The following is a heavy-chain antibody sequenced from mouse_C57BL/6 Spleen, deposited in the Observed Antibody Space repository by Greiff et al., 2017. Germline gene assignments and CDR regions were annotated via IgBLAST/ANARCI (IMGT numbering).Heavy chain of an antibody. D-gene: IGHD3-2*02. J-gene: IGHJ2*01. CDR1: GFNIKDDY. V-gene: IGHV14-4*01. CDR2: IDPENGDT. Sequence: EVQVVESGAELVRPGASVKLSCTASGFNIKDDYMHWVKQRPEQGREWIGWIDPENGDTEYASKFQGRATITADTSSNTAYLQLSSLTSEDTAVYYCTTQTAQATFDYWGQGTTLTVSS. CDR3: TTQTAQATFDY.